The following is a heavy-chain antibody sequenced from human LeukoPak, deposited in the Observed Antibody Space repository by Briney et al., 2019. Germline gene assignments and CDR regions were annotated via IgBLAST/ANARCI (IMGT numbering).Heavy chain of an antibody. CDR1: GGSFSGYY. J-gene: IGHJ4*02. Sequence: SETLSLTCAVYGGSFSGYYWSWIRQPPGKGLEWIGEINHSGSTNYNPSLKSRVTISVDMSKNQFSLKLSSVTAADTAVYYCARGFDRTTYFDYWGQGTLVTVSS. V-gene: IGHV4-34*01. CDR2: INHSGST. CDR3: ARGFDRTTYFDY. D-gene: IGHD1-7*01.